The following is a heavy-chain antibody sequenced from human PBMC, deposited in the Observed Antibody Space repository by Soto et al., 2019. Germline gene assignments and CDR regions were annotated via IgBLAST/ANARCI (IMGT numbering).Heavy chain of an antibody. CDR3: ARHGRARAARLPFDWFDP. J-gene: IGHJ5*02. CDR1: GGSISSGGYY. Sequence: SETLSLTCTVSGGSISSGGYYWSWIRQHPGKGLEWIGYIYYSGSTYYNPSLKSRVAISVDTSKNQFSLKLSSVTAADTAVYYCARHGRARAARLPFDWFDPWGKGTLVTVSS. CDR2: IYYSGST. D-gene: IGHD6-6*01. V-gene: IGHV4-31*03.